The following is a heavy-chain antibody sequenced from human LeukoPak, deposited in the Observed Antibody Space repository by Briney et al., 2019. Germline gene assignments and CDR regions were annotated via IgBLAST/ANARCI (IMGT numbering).Heavy chain of an antibody. CDR1: GGSFSGHY. J-gene: IGHJ4*02. CDR3: ASGQYYDLWSGYYVD. CDR2: INHSGST. D-gene: IGHD3-3*01. V-gene: IGHV4-34*01. Sequence: SETLSLTCAVYGGSFSGHYWSWIRHPPGKGLEWIGEINHSGSTNYNPSLESRATISVDTSKNHFSLKLSSVTAADTAVYYCASGQYYDLWSGYYVDWGQGTLVTVSA.